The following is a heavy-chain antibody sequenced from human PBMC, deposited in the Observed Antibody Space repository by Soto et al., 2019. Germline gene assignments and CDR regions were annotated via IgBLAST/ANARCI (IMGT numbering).Heavy chain of an antibody. J-gene: IGHJ4*02. Sequence: QVQLVQSGAEVKKPGSSVKVTCKASGGTFSSNAISWVRQAPGQGLEWMGGIIPIFGTAHYAQKFQGRVTITADESTSTASMELSSLKSEDTAVYYRAPGGRGDSSAPRFYFEFWGQGTLVTVSS. D-gene: IGHD5-18*01. V-gene: IGHV1-69*12. CDR1: GGTFSSNA. CDR3: APGGRGDSSAPRFYFEF. CDR2: IIPIFGTA.